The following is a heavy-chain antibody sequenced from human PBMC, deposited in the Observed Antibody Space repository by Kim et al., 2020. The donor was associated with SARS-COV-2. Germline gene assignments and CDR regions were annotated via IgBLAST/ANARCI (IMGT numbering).Heavy chain of an antibody. J-gene: IGHJ6*01. CDR1: GFTLTSYW. CDR2: INSDGSST. CDR3: ARDAGWLQSKQYYYGMDV. D-gene: IGHD5-12*01. V-gene: IGHV3-74*01. Sequence: GGSLRLSCAGSGFTLTSYWIHWVRQVPGKGLVWVSRINSDGSSTSYADSVKGRFTISRDNAKNTAYLQMNSLRAEDTAMYYCARDAGWLQSKQYYYGMDVWGQGTTVTVAA.